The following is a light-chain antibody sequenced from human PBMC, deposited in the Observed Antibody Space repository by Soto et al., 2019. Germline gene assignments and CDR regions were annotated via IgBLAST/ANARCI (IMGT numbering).Light chain of an antibody. J-gene: IGKJ4*01. Sequence: DSQMTQSPSTLSASVGDRVTITCRASQSVTTWLAWYQQKPGKAPKILISKASNLQSAVPSRFSASGSGTEFTLTISSLHPDDFGTYYCQQYDIYPLTFGGGTQVEIK. CDR1: QSVTTW. CDR3: QQYDIYPLT. V-gene: IGKV1-5*03. CDR2: KAS.